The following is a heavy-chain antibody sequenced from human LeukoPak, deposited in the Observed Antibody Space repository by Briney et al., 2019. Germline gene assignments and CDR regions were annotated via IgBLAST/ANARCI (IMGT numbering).Heavy chain of an antibody. CDR2: ISSSSTI. J-gene: IGHJ4*02. CDR1: GFTSSSYS. Sequence: PGGSLRLSCAASGFTSSSYSMNWVRQAPGKGLEWVSYISSSSTIDHADSVKGRFTISRDNAKNSLYLQMNSLRDEDTAVYYCARKYSGSLDYWGQGTLVTVSS. D-gene: IGHD6-13*01. V-gene: IGHV3-48*02. CDR3: ARKYSGSLDY.